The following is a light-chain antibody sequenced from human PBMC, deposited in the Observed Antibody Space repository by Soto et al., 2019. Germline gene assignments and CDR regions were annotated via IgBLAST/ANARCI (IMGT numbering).Light chain of an antibody. CDR3: CSYAGGRTFVV. V-gene: IGLV2-23*03. Sequence: QSALTQPASVSGSPGQSITISCTGTSSDVGNYNLVSWYQQHPGQAPKLMIYEGSKRPSGVSNRFSGSKSGNTASLTISGLQAEDEADYYCCSYAGGRTFVVFGGGTKVTVL. CDR2: EGS. J-gene: IGLJ2*01. CDR1: SSDVGNYNL.